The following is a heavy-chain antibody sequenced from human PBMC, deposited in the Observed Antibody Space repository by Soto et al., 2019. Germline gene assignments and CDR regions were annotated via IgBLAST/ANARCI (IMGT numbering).Heavy chain of an antibody. J-gene: IGHJ4*02. Sequence: DTLSITCAVDGGSFSGYYWSWIRQPPGKGLEWIGEINHSGSTNYNPSLKSRVTISVDTSKNQFSLKLSPVTAADTAVYYCARGGKTAAATRGFDYWGQGTLVTVSS. D-gene: IGHD6-13*01. CDR2: INHSGST. V-gene: IGHV4-34*01. CDR3: ARGGKTAAATRGFDY. CDR1: GGSFSGYY.